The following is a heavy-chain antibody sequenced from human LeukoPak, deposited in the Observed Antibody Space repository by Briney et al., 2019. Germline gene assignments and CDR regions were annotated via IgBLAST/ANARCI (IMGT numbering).Heavy chain of an antibody. D-gene: IGHD3-16*02. CDR3: VSGMITFGGVVVPFGY. J-gene: IGHJ4*02. CDR2: IFTSGCT. V-gene: IGHV4-4*07. Sequence: PSETLSLTCTVSGGSISSGYWSWIRQPAGKGLEWIGRIFTSGCTNYNPSLKSRVTMSVDTSKHQFSLKLSSVTAADTAVYYCVSGMITFGGVVVPFGYWGQGTLVSVSS. CDR1: GGSISSGY.